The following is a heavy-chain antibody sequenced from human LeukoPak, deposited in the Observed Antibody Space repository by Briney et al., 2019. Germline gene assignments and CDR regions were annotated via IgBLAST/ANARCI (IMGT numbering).Heavy chain of an antibody. CDR2: IIPIFGTA. D-gene: IGHD3-22*01. J-gene: IGHJ4*02. CDR1: GGTFISYA. V-gene: IGHV1-69*05. CDR3: ARFPLGGYYYFDY. Sequence: SVKVSCKASGGTFISYAISWVRQAPGQGLEWMGRIIPIFGTANYAQKFQGRVTITTDESTSTAYMELSSLRSEDTAVYYCARFPLGGYYYFDYWGQGTLVTVSS.